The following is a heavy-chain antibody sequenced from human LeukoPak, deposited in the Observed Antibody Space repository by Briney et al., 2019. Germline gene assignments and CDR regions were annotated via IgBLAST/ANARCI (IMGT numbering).Heavy chain of an antibody. V-gene: IGHV1-2*02. J-gene: IGHJ3*02. Sequence: GASVKVSCKASGYTFTGYYMHWVRQAPGQGLEWMGWINPNSGGTNYAQKFQGRVTMTRDTSISTAYMELSRLRSDDTAVYYCARGYVSTVPKGSSDIWGQGTMVTVSS. CDR3: ARGYVSTVPKGSSDI. CDR2: INPNSGGT. D-gene: IGHD5/OR15-5a*01. CDR1: GYTFTGYY.